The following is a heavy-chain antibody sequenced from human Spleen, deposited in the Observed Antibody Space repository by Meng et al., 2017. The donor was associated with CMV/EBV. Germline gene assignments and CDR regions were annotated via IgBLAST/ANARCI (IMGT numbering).Heavy chain of an antibody. Sequence: ASVKVSCKVSGYILTELSMHWVRQAHGKGLEWVGGFDPDEGKTIYAEKFQGRVTMTEDTSTDTAYMELSSLNSEDTAVYYCARAARFWEIPGPYWGQGTLVTVSS. V-gene: IGHV1-24*01. CDR1: GYILTELS. J-gene: IGHJ4*02. CDR3: ARAARFWEIPGPY. D-gene: IGHD3-3*01. CDR2: FDPDEGKT.